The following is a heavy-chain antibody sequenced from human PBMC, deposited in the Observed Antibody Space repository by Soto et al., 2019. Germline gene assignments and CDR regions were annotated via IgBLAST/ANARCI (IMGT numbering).Heavy chain of an antibody. CDR2: INHSGST. D-gene: IGHD1-1*01. V-gene: IGHV4-34*01. Sequence: QVQLQQWGAGLLKPSETLSLTCAVYGGSFSGYYWSWIRQPPGKGLESIGEINHSGSTNYNPSLKSRVTISVDTSKHQFSLKLSSVTAADTDVYYCVRGNELDYWGQGTLVSVSS. J-gene: IGHJ4*02. CDR1: GGSFSGYY. CDR3: VRGNELDY.